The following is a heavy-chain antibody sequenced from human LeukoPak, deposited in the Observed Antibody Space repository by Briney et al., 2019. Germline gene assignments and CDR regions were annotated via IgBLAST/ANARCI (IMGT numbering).Heavy chain of an antibody. CDR2: ISYDGSNK. CDR1: GFTFSSYA. J-gene: IGHJ4*02. Sequence: QSGGSLRLSCAASGFTFSSYAMHWVRQAPGKGLEWVAVISYDGSNKYYADSVKGRFTISRDNSKNTLYLQMNSLRAEDTAVYYCAKDSRSGKTLRNTYYYGSTYWGQGTLVTVSS. CDR3: AKDSRSGKTLRNTYYYGSTY. D-gene: IGHD3-10*01. V-gene: IGHV3-30-3*02.